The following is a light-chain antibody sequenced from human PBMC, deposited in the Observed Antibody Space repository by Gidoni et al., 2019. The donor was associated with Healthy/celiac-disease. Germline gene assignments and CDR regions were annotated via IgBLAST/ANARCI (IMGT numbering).Light chain of an antibody. Sequence: EVVLTQSPATLSLSPGERATLSCRASQSVSSYLAWYQQKPGQAPRLLIYDASNRATGIPARFSGSGSGTDFTLTISSLEPEDFAVYYCQQRSNWPPVFTCGAGTKVDIK. J-gene: IGKJ3*01. CDR2: DAS. V-gene: IGKV3-11*01. CDR1: QSVSSY. CDR3: QQRSNWPPVFT.